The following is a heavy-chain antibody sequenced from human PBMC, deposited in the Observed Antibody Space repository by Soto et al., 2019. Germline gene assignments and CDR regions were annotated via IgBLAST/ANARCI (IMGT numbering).Heavy chain of an antibody. CDR2: ISYSGST. J-gene: IGHJ4*02. D-gene: IGHD5-18*01. Sequence: TLSLTCTVSGDSISSNNNYWSWIRQPPGEGLEWIGFISYSGSTYYNPSLKSRVTISVDTSKNQFSLKLSSVTAADTAVYYCARVRPYSPIDYWGQGTLVTVSS. CDR3: ARVRPYSPIDY. V-gene: IGHV4-30-4*01. CDR1: GDSISSNNNY.